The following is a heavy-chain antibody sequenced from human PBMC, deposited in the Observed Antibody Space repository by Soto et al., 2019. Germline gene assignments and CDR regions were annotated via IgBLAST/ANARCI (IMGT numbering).Heavy chain of an antibody. CDR1: GFTFSSYW. CDR2: IKQDGSEK. Sequence: GGSLRLSCAASGFTFSSYWMSWVRQAPGKGLEWVANIKQDGSEKYYVDSVKGRFTISRDNAKNSLYLQMNSLRAEDTAVYYCAREDGYNYEGYYYYYGMDVWGQGTTVTVSS. V-gene: IGHV3-7*05. D-gene: IGHD5-12*01. CDR3: AREDGYNYEGYYYYYGMDV. J-gene: IGHJ6*02.